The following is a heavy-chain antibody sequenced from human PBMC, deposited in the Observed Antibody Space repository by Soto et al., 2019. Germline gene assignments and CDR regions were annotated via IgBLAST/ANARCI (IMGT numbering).Heavy chain of an antibody. CDR2: IYYSGST. D-gene: IGHD5-18*01. CDR1: GGSISSSSYY. J-gene: IGHJ4*02. Sequence: QLQLQESGPGLVKPSETLSLTCTVSGGSISSSSYYWGWIRQPPGKGLEWIGSIYYSGSTYYNPSLKSRGTISVDTSKNQFSLKLSSVTAADTAVYYCARRNTAMVTLWGQGTLVTVSS. V-gene: IGHV4-39*01. CDR3: ARRNTAMVTL.